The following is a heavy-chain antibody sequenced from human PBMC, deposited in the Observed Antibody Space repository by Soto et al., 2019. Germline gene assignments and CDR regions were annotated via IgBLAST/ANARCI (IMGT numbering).Heavy chain of an antibody. V-gene: IGHV3-9*01. CDR3: GKDGKAGGLDF. Sequence: EVPLVESGGGLVQPGRSLRLSCAVSGSTFNEYAMHWLRQAPGKCLEWVSGIFLESDRTGYADSVKGRFTTSRDKAKNSLYLQMNSLRPEDTALYYCGKDGKAGGLDFWGQGTLVTVSS. CDR2: IFLESDRT. D-gene: IGHD2-15*01. J-gene: IGHJ4*02. CDR1: GSTFNEYA.